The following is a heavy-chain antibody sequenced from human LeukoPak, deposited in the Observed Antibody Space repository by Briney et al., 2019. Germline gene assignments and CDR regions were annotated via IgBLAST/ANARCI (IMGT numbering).Heavy chain of an antibody. J-gene: IGHJ4*02. CDR2: IYYSGST. CDR1: GGSISSGGYY. V-gene: IGHV4-31*03. Sequence: PSETLSLTCTVSGGSISSGGYYWSWIRQHPGTGLEWIGYIYYSGSTYYNPSLKSRVTISVDTSKNQFSLKLSSVTAADTAVYYCARGAWIQLWYYFDYWGQGTLVTVSS. D-gene: IGHD5-18*01. CDR3: ARGAWIQLWYYFDY.